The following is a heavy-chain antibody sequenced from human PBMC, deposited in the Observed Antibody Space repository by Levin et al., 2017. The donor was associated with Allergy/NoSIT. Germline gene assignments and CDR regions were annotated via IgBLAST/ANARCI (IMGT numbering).Heavy chain of an antibody. V-gene: IGHV1-8*01. J-gene: IGHJ3*02. D-gene: IGHD3-3*01. CDR3: ALTIFGVVTDDAFDI. CDR1: GYTFTSYD. Sequence: ASVKVSCKASGYTFTSYDINWVRQATGQGLEWMGWMNPNSGNTGYAQKFQGRVTMTRNTSISTAYMELSSLRSEDTAVYYCALTIFGVVTDDAFDIWGQGTMVTVSS. CDR2: MNPNSGNT.